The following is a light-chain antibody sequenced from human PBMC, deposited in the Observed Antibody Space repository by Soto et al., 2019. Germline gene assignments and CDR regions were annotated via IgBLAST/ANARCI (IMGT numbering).Light chain of an antibody. CDR1: QSVSSNY. V-gene: IGKV3-20*01. Sequence: EIVLTQSPGTLSLSPGERATLSCRASQSVSSNYLAWYQQKPGQAPRLLIYGASSRTTGIPDRFSGSGSGTDFTLTITILEPEDVAVYYCQQYGSSPWTFGQGTKVEIK. CDR2: GAS. CDR3: QQYGSSPWT. J-gene: IGKJ1*01.